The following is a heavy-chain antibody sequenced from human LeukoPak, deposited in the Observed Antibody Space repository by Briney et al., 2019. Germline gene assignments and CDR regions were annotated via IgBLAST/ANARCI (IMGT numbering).Heavy chain of an antibody. Sequence: GGSLRLSCAASGFTFSSYAMSWARQLPGKGLVWVSRISPTGSTTSYADSVKGRFTVSRDNAKNTLYLQVNNLRAEDTAVYYCARGPNSNWSGLDFWGQGTLLTVSS. CDR3: ARGPNSNWSGLDF. D-gene: IGHD6-6*01. J-gene: IGHJ4*02. CDR1: GFTFSSYA. V-gene: IGHV3-74*01. CDR2: ISPTGSTT.